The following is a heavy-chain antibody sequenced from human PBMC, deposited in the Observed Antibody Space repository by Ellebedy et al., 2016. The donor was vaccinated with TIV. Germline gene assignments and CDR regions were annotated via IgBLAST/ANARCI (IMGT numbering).Heavy chain of an antibody. D-gene: IGHD3-22*01. CDR1: GGSFKGYY. Sequence: MPSETLSLTCAVYGGSFKGYYWSWIRQAPGKGLEWIGEINHSGSTNYNPSLMSRATKSVDTSKNQFSLKLSSVTAADTAVYYCARDENYYKSRVGLDYWGQGTLVTVSS. V-gene: IGHV4-34*01. J-gene: IGHJ4*02. CDR3: ARDENYYKSRVGLDY. CDR2: INHSGST.